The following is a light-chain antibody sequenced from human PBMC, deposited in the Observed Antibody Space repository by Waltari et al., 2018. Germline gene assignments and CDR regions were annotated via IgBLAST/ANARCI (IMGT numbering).Light chain of an antibody. V-gene: IGKV2-30*02. J-gene: IGKJ1*01. CDR1: RLVQRGANDA. Sequence: RLVQRGANDALNVFCERTGQSPRRLSYKVARRDSGVPDRLSGSGSGTEFTLKISRVEAEDVGVYYCTQGTPWSRTFGHGTKVQIE. CDR3: TQGTPWSRT. CDR2: KVA.